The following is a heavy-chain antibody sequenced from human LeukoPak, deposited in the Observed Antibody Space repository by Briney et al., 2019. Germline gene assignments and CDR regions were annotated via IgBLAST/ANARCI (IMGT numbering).Heavy chain of an antibody. V-gene: IGHV3-48*04. D-gene: IGHD3-22*01. CDR2: ISSSSNAV. J-gene: IGHJ5*02. Sequence: PGGSLRLSCAASGFTLSDYNMFWVRQAPGKGLEWISYISSSSNAVYYADSVKGRFTISRDNAKNSLYLQMNSLRAEDTAVYYCARDKGDYYDSSGPWFDPWGQGTLVTVSS. CDR1: GFTLSDYN. CDR3: ARDKGDYYDSSGPWFDP.